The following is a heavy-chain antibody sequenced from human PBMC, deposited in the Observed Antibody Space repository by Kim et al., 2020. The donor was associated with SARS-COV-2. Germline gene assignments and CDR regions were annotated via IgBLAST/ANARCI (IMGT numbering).Heavy chain of an antibody. CDR1: GGSISSSSYY. J-gene: IGHJ4*02. D-gene: IGHD3-16*01. CDR2: SYYSGST. Sequence: SETLSLTCTVSGGSISSSSYYWGWIRQPPGKGLEWIGSSYYSGSTYYNPSLKRRFTLSVDTSKNQFSLKLSPVTAADTAVYYCARLPHLLWGAYYFDYWGRGTLVTVSS. CDR3: ARLPHLLWGAYYFDY. V-gene: IGHV4-39*01.